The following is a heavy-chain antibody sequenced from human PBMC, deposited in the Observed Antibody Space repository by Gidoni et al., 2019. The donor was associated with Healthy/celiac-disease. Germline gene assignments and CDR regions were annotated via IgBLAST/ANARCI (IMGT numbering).Heavy chain of an antibody. D-gene: IGHD2-8*01. CDR2: ISGSGGST. J-gene: IGHJ3*02. CDR3: AKTDCTNGVCYVSDAFDI. Sequence: EVQLLESGGGLVQPGGSLRLSCAASGFTFSRYAMSWVRQAPGKGLEWVSAISGSGGSTYYADSVKGRFTISRDNSKNTLYLQMNSLRAEDTAVYYCAKTDCTNGVCYVSDAFDIWGQGTMVTVSS. V-gene: IGHV3-23*01. CDR1: GFTFSRYA.